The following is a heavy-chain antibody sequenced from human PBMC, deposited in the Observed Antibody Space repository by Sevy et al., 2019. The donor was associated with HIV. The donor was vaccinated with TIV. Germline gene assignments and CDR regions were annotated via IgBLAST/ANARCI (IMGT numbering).Heavy chain of an antibody. J-gene: IGHJ4*02. CDR3: ARATAAAGEES. D-gene: IGHD6-13*01. Sequence: SETLSLTCAVYGGSFSGYYWSWIRQPPGKGLEWIGEINHSGSTNYNPSLKSRVTISVDTSKNQFSLKLSSVTAADTAVYYCARATAAAGEESWGQGTLVTVSS. CDR1: GGSFSGYY. V-gene: IGHV4-34*01. CDR2: INHSGST.